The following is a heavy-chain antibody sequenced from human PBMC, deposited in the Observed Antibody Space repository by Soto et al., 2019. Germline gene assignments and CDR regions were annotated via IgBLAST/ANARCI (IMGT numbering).Heavy chain of an antibody. CDR3: AREGAQRPFDI. Sequence: GESLKISCAASGFTFSSYWMSWVRQAPGKGLEWVANIKQDGSEKYYVDSVKGRFTISRDNAKNSLYLQMNSLRAEDTAVYYCAREGAQRPFDIWGQGTMVTVSS. CDR1: GFTFSSYW. J-gene: IGHJ3*02. D-gene: IGHD3-16*01. CDR2: IKQDGSEK. V-gene: IGHV3-7*01.